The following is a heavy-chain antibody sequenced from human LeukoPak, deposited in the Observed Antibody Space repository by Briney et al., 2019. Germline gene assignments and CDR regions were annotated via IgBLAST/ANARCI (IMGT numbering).Heavy chain of an antibody. CDR2: IIPIFGTA. Sequence: GASVKVSCKASGGTFSSYAISWVRQAPGQGLEWMGGIIPIFGTANYAQKFQGRVTITADKSTSTAYMELSSLRSEDTAVYYCAKSGGYYDSSGYYDHYYYYYMDVWGKGTTVTVSS. CDR3: AKSGGYYDSSGYYDHYYYYYMDV. J-gene: IGHJ6*03. V-gene: IGHV1-69*06. CDR1: GGTFSSYA. D-gene: IGHD3-22*01.